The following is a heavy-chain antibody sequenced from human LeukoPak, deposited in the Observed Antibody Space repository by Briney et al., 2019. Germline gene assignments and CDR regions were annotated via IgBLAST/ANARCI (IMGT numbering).Heavy chain of an antibody. D-gene: IGHD3-22*01. Sequence: GGSLRLSCAASGFTFSSYWMSWVRQAPGKGLEWVAVIAYDGSNKYSADSLKGRLTISRDNSNNTLYLQMSNLRTEDTAVYYCAKYSAAGAYDRHSEFDYWGQGALVTVSS. CDR3: AKYSAAGAYDRHSEFDY. J-gene: IGHJ4*02. CDR2: IAYDGSNK. V-gene: IGHV3-30*18. CDR1: GFTFSSYW.